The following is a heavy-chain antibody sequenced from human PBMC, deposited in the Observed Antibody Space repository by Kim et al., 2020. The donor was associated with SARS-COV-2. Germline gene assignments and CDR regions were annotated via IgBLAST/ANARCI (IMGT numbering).Heavy chain of an antibody. Sequence: GGSLRLSCAASGFTFSSYAMSWVRQAPGKGLEWVSAISGSGGSTYYADSVKGRFTISRDNSKNTLYLQMNSLRAEDTAVYYCAKDLTGFYYDSSGSIFDYWGQGTLVTVSS. D-gene: IGHD3-22*01. CDR2: ISGSGGST. J-gene: IGHJ4*02. V-gene: IGHV3-23*01. CDR3: AKDLTGFYYDSSGSIFDY. CDR1: GFTFSSYA.